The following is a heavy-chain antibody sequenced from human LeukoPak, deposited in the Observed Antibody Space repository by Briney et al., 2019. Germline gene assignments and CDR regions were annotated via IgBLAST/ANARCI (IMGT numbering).Heavy chain of an antibody. CDR2: IYPGDSDT. J-gene: IGHJ5*02. CDR1: GYGFTSYW. D-gene: IGHD6-19*01. V-gene: IGHV5-51*01. Sequence: GESLKISCKGSGYGFTSYWIGWVRQMPGKGLEWMGIIYPGDSDTRYSPSFQGQVTISADKSISTAYLQWSSLKASDTAMYYCARGRGSGWYSHWFDPWGQGTLVTVSS. CDR3: ARGRGSGWYSHWFDP.